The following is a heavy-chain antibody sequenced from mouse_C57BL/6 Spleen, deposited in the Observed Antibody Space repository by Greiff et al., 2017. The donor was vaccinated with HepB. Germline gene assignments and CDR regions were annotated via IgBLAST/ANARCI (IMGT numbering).Heavy chain of an antibody. D-gene: IGHD1-1*01. CDR1: GFTFSNYW. V-gene: IGHV6-3*01. Sequence: EVKLMESGGGLVQPGGSMKLSCVASGFTFSNYWMNWVRQSPEKGLEWVAQIRLKSDNYATHYAESVKGRFTISRDDSKSSVYLQMNNLRAEDTGIYYCTYYYGSPSMDYWGQGTSVTVSS. J-gene: IGHJ4*01. CDR3: TYYYGSPSMDY. CDR2: IRLKSDNYAT.